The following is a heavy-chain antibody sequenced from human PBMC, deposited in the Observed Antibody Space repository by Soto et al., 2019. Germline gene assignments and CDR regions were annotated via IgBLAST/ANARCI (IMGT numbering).Heavy chain of an antibody. V-gene: IGHV5-51*01. CDR1: GYSFTSYW. J-gene: IGHJ6*02. Sequence: GESLKISCKCSGYSFTSYWIGWVRQMPGKGLEWMGIIYPGDTDTRYGPSFQGQVTISADKSISTAYLQWSSLKASDTAMYYCARDMLDKAMVTYYYYGMDVWGQGTTVTVSS. CDR3: ARDMLDKAMVTYYYYGMDV. D-gene: IGHD5-18*01. CDR2: IYPGDTDT.